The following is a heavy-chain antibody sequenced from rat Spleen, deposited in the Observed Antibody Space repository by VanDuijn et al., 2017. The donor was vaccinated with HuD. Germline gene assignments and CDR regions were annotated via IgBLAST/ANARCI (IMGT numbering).Heavy chain of an antibody. CDR2: ITHNGGSL. D-gene: IGHD1-11*01. Sequence: EVQLVESGGDLVQPGRSLKLSCAASGFTFSDYAMAWVRQAPKKGLEWVALITHNGGSLYYGDYVKGRFTVSRDNAKSTLYLQMDSLRSEDTATYYCTRQGNYGGFSYWGQGTLVTVSS. V-gene: IGHV5-17*01. CDR3: TRQGNYGGFSY. J-gene: IGHJ3*01. CDR1: GFTFSDYA.